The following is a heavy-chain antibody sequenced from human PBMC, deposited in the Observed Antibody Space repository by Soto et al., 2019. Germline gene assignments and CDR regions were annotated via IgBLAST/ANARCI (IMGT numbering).Heavy chain of an antibody. CDR1: GFTFSINA. CDR3: AKDRDYPRDQFHY. V-gene: IGHV3-23*01. CDR2: ISANGQGI. D-gene: IGHD2-2*01. J-gene: IGHJ4*02. Sequence: LRLSCATSGFTFSINALSWVRQAPGKGLEWVSAISANGQGIYYADSVRGRFSISRDNSRNTVFLHMDSLRAEDTAVYYCAKDRDYPRDQFHYWGQGTLVTVSS.